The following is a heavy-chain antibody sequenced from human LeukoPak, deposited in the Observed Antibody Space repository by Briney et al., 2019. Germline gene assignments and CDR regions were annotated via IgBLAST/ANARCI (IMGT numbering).Heavy chain of an antibody. Sequence: ASVKVSCKASGYTFTGYYMHWVRQAPGQGLEWMGWINPNSGGTNYAQKFQGRVTMTRDTSISTAYMELSRLRSDDTAVYYCARDITMIVAATQAGGDYWGQGTLVTVSS. D-gene: IGHD3-22*01. J-gene: IGHJ4*02. CDR2: INPNSGGT. CDR1: GYTFTGYY. CDR3: ARDITMIVAATQAGGDY. V-gene: IGHV1-2*02.